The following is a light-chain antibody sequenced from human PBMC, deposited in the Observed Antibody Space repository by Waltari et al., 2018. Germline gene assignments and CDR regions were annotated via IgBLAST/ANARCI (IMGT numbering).Light chain of an antibody. CDR1: SGHSSNV. J-gene: IGLJ3*02. CDR2: INSDGSH. Sequence: QLVLTQSPSASASLGASVKLTCTLSSGHSSNVVAWLQQRPEKGPRYLMKINSDGSHSKGDEFPDRFSGSSSWAERYLTISSLQSEDEADYFCQTGGHGTWVFGGGTKLTVL. CDR3: QTGGHGTWV. V-gene: IGLV4-69*02.